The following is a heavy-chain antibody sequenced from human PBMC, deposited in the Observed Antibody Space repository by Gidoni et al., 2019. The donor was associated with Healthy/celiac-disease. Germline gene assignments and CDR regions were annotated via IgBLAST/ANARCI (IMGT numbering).Heavy chain of an antibody. CDR2: IKQDGSEK. D-gene: IGHD6-13*01. J-gene: IGHJ4*02. V-gene: IGHV3-7*04. CDR1: GFTFSSYW. Sequence: EVQLVESGGGLVQPGGSLRLSCAASGFTFSSYWISWVRQAPGKGLEWVANIKQDGSEKYYVDSVKGRFTISRDNAKNSLYLQMNSLRAEDTAVYYCARVAAAGHFDYWGQGTLVTVSS. CDR3: ARVAAAGHFDY.